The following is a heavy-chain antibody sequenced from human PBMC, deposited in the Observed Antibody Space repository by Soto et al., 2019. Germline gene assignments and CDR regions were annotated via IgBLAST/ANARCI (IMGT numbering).Heavy chain of an antibody. Sequence: GASVKVSCKASGYTFTGYYMYWVRQAPGQGLEWMGWINPNTGVTNYAQKFQDWVTITRDTSISTAYMEVSRLRSDDTAVYYCAKVVRIVVVVAALDYWGQGTLVTVSS. CDR2: INPNTGVT. V-gene: IGHV1-2*04. CDR1: GYTFTGYY. J-gene: IGHJ4*02. D-gene: IGHD2-15*01. CDR3: AKVVRIVVVVAALDY.